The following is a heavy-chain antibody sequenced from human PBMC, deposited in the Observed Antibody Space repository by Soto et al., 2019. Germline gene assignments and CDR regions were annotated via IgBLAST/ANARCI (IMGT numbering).Heavy chain of an antibody. Sequence: SETLSLTCAVSGGSISSGGYSWSWIRQPPGKGLEWIGYIHHSGAAHYNPSLKSRLTISVDTSRNQFSLKLTSVTAADTAVYYCARAIGGNNWNPNWFDSWGQGTKVTVSS. V-gene: IGHV4-30-2*05. D-gene: IGHD1-20*01. CDR2: IHHSGAA. J-gene: IGHJ5*01. CDR1: GGSISSGGYS. CDR3: ARAIGGNNWNPNWFDS.